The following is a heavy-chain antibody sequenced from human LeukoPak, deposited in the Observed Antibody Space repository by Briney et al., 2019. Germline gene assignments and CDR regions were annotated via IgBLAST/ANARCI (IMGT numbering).Heavy chain of an antibody. CDR2: IYYSGST. D-gene: IGHD1-26*01. CDR3: ARDPVGATFLDY. CDR1: GGSISSSSYY. Sequence: ASETLSLTCTVSGGSISSSSYYWGWIRQPPGKGLEWIGSIYYSGSTYYNPSLKSRVTISVDTSKNQFSLELSSVTAADTAVYYCARDPVGATFLDYWGQGTLVTVSS. J-gene: IGHJ4*02. V-gene: IGHV4-39*07.